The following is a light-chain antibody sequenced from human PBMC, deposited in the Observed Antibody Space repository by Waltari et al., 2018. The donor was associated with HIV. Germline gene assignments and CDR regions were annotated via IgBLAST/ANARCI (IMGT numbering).Light chain of an antibody. V-gene: IGLV1-47*01. CDR2: RNN. CDR1: SSNIGRNY. Sequence: QSVLTQPPSASGTPGQRVTISCSGSSSNIGRNYVYWYQQLPGMAPKLLIYRNNQRPSGVPDRFSGSKSGTSASLAISGLRSEDEADYYCATWIDSLSGYVFGTGTKVTV. J-gene: IGLJ1*01. CDR3: ATWIDSLSGYV.